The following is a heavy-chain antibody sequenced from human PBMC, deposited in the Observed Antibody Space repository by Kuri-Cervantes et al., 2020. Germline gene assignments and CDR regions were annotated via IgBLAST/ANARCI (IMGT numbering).Heavy chain of an antibody. V-gene: IGHV1-69*04. D-gene: IGHD4-17*01. CDR3: ARSVYGDHLGYYGMDV. CDR2: IIPILGIA. CDR1: GYTFTSYG. Sequence: SVKVSCKASGYTFTSYGISWVRQAPGQGLEWMGRIIPILGIANYAQKFQGRVTITADKSTSTAYMELSSLRSEDTAVYYCARSVYGDHLGYYGMDVWGQGTTVTVSS. J-gene: IGHJ6*02.